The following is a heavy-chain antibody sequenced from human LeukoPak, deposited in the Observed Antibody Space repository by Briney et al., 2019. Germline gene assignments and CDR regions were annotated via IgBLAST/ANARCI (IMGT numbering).Heavy chain of an antibody. D-gene: IGHD3-10*01. J-gene: IGHJ5*02. CDR2: IHYSGTT. CDR3: AREAGSYYNWFDP. Sequence: SETLSLTCVVSGDSISSTSYYWGWIRQPPGKGLEWIGSIHYSGTTYYNPSLKSRVAISLDTSKNQFSLILSSVTAADTAVYYCAREAGSYYNWFDPWGQGTLVTVSS. V-gene: IGHV4-39*07. CDR1: GDSISSTSYY.